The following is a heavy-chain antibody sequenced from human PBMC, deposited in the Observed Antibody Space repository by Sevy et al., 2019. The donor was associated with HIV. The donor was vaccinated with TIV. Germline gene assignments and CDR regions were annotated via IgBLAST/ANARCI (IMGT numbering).Heavy chain of an antibody. CDR3: ARVVAYCSGGSFFPGYYYGMDV. CDR1: GFTFSNYN. J-gene: IGHJ6*02. V-gene: IGHV3-21*01. CDR2: ISSSSNYI. D-gene: IGHD2-15*01. Sequence: GGSLRLSCAASGFTFSNYNMNWVRQAPGKGLEWVSSISSSSNYISYADSMKGRFTISRDNAKNSQYLQMNSLRAEDTAVYYCARVVAYCSGGSFFPGYYYGMDVWGQGTTVTVSS.